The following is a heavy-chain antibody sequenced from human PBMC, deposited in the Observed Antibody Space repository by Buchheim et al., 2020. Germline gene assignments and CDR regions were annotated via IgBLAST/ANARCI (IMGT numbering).Heavy chain of an antibody. D-gene: IGHD1-7*01. Sequence: QVQLQESGPGLVKPSQTLSLTCTVSGGSISSGDYYWSWIRQPPGKGLVWIGYIYYSGRTSYNPSLKSRVTISVDTSKNQFSLKLSSVTAADTAVYYCARVGWNYRGLPYGMDVWGQGTT. CDR3: ARVGWNYRGLPYGMDV. CDR1: GGSISSGDYY. V-gene: IGHV4-30-4*01. CDR2: IYYSGRT. J-gene: IGHJ6*02.